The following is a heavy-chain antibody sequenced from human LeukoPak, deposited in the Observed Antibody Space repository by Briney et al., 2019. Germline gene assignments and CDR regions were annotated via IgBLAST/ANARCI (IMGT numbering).Heavy chain of an antibody. CDR3: ASNGIVGAHPPDY. Sequence: PSETLSLTCTVSGGSISSGGYYWSWIRQPPGKGLEWIGYIYHSGSTYYNPSLKSRVTISVDRSKNQFSLKLSSVTAADTAVYYCASNGIVGAHPPDYWGQGTLVTVSS. D-gene: IGHD1-26*01. V-gene: IGHV4-30-2*01. CDR2: IYHSGST. CDR1: GGSISSGGYY. J-gene: IGHJ4*02.